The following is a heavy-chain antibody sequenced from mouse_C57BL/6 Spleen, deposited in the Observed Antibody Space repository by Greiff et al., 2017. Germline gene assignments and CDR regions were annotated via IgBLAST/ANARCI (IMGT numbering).Heavy chain of an antibody. D-gene: IGHD2-3*01. CDR1: GFSLTSYG. J-gene: IGHJ3*01. V-gene: IGHV2-2*01. CDR2: IWSGGGT. CDR3: ARDDGNYPWFAY. Sequence: QVQLQQSGPGLVQPSPSLSITCTVSGFSLTSYGVHWVRQSPGKGLEWLGVIWSGGGTDYNAAFISSLSISKDNSKSQVFFKMNSLQADDRAIYYGARDDGNYPWFAYWGQGTLVTVAA.